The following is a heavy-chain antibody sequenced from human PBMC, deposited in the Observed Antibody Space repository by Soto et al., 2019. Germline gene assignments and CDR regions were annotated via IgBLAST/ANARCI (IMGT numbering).Heavy chain of an antibody. J-gene: IGHJ4*02. Sequence: PSETLSLTCTVSGGSISSSSYYWGWIRQPPGKGLEWIGSIYYSGSTYYNPSLKSRVTISVDTSKNQFSLKLSSVTAADTAVYYCARHRDPFYYFDYWGQGTLVTVSS. CDR3: ARHRDPFYYFDY. CDR2: IYYSGST. V-gene: IGHV4-39*01. D-gene: IGHD3-10*01. CDR1: GGSISSSSYY.